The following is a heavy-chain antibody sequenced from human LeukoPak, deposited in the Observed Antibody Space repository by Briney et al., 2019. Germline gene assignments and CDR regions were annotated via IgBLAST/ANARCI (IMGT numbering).Heavy chain of an antibody. J-gene: IGHJ3*02. V-gene: IGHV3-33*05. CDR1: GFTFSSYG. CDR3: ARDPTTSQGSDAFDI. Sequence: QPGGSLRLSCAASGFTFSSYGMHWVRQAPGKGLEWVAVISYDGSNKYYADSVKGRFTISRDNAKNSLSLQMSSLRAEDTAVYYCARDPTTSQGSDAFDIWGQGTRVTVSS. CDR2: ISYDGSNK. D-gene: IGHD1-1*01.